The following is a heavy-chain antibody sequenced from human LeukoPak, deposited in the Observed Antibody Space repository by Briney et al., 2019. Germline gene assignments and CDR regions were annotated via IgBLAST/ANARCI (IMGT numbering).Heavy chain of an antibody. CDR2: INHSGST. D-gene: IGHD3-22*01. Sequence: ETLSLTCAVYGGSFSGYYWSWIRQPPGKGLEWIGEINHSGSTYYNPSLKSRVTISVDTSKNQFSLKLSSVTAADTAVYYCAKRYYYDSSGYHGSFDYWGQGTLVTVSS. V-gene: IGHV4-34*01. J-gene: IGHJ4*02. CDR3: AKRYYYDSSGYHGSFDY. CDR1: GGSFSGYY.